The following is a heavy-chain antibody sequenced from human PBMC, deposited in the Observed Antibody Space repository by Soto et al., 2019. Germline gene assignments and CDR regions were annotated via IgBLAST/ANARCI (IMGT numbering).Heavy chain of an antibody. CDR1: GYMFNTYG. Sequence: QVQLLQSGAEVKKPGASVKVSCKASGYMFNTYGIPWVRQDPGQGLEWMGWISVYNGNIDYAQKFEGRVTMTIDTSTSTAYMELKSLTSDDTAVYYCARTYGSGDYFLPFEYWGQGTPVSVSS. J-gene: IGHJ4*02. CDR2: ISVYNGNI. CDR3: ARTYGSGDYFLPFEY. D-gene: IGHD3-10*01. V-gene: IGHV1-18*01.